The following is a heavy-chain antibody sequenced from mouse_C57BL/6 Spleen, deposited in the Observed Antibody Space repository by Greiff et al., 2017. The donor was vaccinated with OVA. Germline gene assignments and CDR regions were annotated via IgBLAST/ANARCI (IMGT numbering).Heavy chain of an antibody. CDR1: GYTFTSYW. D-gene: IGHD2-12*01. CDR2: IDPSDSYT. J-gene: IGHJ2*01. CDR3: ARGDSFDY. Sequence: VKLQQPGAELVRPGTSVTLSCKASGYTFTSYWMHWVKQRPGQGLVWIGVIDPSDSYTNYNQKFKGKATLTVDTSSSTAYMQLSSLTSKDSAVYYWARGDSFDYWGQGTTLTVSS. V-gene: IGHV1-59*01.